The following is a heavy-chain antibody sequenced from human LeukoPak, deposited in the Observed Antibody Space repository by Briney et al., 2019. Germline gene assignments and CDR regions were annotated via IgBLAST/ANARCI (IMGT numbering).Heavy chain of an antibody. CDR1: GFTFSSYG. Sequence: PGGSLRLSCAASGFTFSSYGMHWVRQAPGKGLEWVAFIRYDGSNKYYADSVKGRFTISRDNSENTLYLQMNSLRAEDTAVYYCAHNLGWHFDYWGQGTLVTVSS. CDR3: AHNLGWHFDY. CDR2: IRYDGSNK. J-gene: IGHJ4*02. D-gene: IGHD6-19*01. V-gene: IGHV3-30*02.